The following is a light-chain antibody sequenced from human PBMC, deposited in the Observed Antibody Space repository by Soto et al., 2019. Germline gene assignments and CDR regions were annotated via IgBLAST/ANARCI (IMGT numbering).Light chain of an antibody. Sequence: DIQMTQPSTLSASVGDRVTLHCRASQSISTYLAWYQQKPGKAPKVLIYHASNLESGVPSRFSGGGSGTEITLTISSLQPDDFATYYCQQYYMYSYTFGQGTK. CDR3: QQYYMYSYT. CDR1: QSISTY. V-gene: IGKV1-5*01. J-gene: IGKJ2*01. CDR2: HAS.